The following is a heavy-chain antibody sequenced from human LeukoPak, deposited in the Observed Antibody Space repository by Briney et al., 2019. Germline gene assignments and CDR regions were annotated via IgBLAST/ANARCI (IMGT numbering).Heavy chain of an antibody. CDR2: IYHSGST. CDR1: GGSISSSNW. J-gene: IGHJ4*02. Sequence: PSETLSLTCAVSGGSISSSNWWSWVRQPPGKGLEWIGEIYHSGSTNYNPSLKSRVSISIDTSKNHFSLNLSSVTAADTAVYYCARVANGDYFDFWGQGTLVTVSS. D-gene: IGHD4-17*01. CDR3: ARVANGDYFDF. V-gene: IGHV4-4*02.